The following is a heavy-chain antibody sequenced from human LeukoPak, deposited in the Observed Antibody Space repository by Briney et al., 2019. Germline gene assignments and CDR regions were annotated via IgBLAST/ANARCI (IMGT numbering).Heavy chain of an antibody. J-gene: IGHJ4*02. Sequence: SETLSLTCTVSGASISTDFWSWIRQPPGKRLEWIAYISYSGTTTYNPSLKSRVTIAVDTSKNQFSLKLSSVTAADTAVYYCARGGIAAAALVHLDYWGQGTLVTVSS. D-gene: IGHD6-13*01. V-gene: IGHV4-59*01. CDR3: ARGGIAAAALVHLDY. CDR2: ISYSGTT. CDR1: GASISTDF.